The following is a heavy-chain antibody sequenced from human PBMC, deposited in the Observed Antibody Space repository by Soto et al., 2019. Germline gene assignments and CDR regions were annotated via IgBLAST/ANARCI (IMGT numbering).Heavy chain of an antibody. CDR2: ISGSGGST. CDR1: GFTFSSYA. J-gene: IGHJ4*02. V-gene: IGHV3-23*01. CDR3: AKFDYYDSSGSVGY. Sequence: PGGSLRLSCAASGFTFSSYAMSWVRQAPGKGLEWVSAISGSGGSTYYADSVKGRFTISRDNSKNTLYLQMNSLRAEDTAVYYCAKFDYYDSSGSVGYWGQGTLVTVSS. D-gene: IGHD3-22*01.